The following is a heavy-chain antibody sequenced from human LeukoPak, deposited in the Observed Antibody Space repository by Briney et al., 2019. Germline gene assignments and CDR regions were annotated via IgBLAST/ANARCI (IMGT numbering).Heavy chain of an antibody. D-gene: IGHD1-7*01. CDR3: AREAVWSRTRFDP. V-gene: IGHV3-66*01. CDR1: GFTVSYYY. Sequence: VRPGGSRRLSCAATGFTVSYYYMGWVRPAPGKGLEWVSIIYTGDGTYYADSVRGRFTICRDNYKNRSYLQLHSLRTHDWSLSYCAREAVWSRTRFDPWGQGTLVTVSS. J-gene: IGHJ5*02. CDR2: IYTGDGT.